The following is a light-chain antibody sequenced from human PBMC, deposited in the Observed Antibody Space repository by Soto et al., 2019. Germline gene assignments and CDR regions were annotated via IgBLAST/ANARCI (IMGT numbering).Light chain of an antibody. V-gene: IGKV3-20*01. J-gene: IGKJ1*01. CDR3: QQYGRSGT. CDR2: ATS. Sequence: EIVLTQSPATLSVSPGERATLSCRASQNISDYLAWYQHKPGQAPRLLIYATSSRATGIPDRFSGSGSGTDFTLTISRLEPEDFAVYYCQQYGRSGTFGQGTKVDIK. CDR1: QNISDY.